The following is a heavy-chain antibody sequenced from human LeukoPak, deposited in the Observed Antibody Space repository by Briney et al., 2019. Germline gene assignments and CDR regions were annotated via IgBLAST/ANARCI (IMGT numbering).Heavy chain of an antibody. J-gene: IGHJ4*02. CDR3: ARNHYGSVDY. D-gene: IGHD3-10*01. CDR1: GFTFSNYW. V-gene: IGHV3-74*01. Sequence: GGSLRLSCAASGFTFSNYWMHWVRQAPGKGLVWVSRVNGDGSATNYADSVKGRFTISRDNAKNTLYLQMNSLRPEDTAVYYCARNHYGSVDYWGPGTLVTVSS. CDR2: VNGDGSAT.